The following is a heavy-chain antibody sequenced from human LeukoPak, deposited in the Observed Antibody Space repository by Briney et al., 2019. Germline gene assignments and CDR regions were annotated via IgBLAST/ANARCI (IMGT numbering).Heavy chain of an antibody. Sequence: GGSLRLSCVVSGMSLTNYGMTWVRQAPGKGLEWVSYISERGGSITYADSVKGRFTISRDTSLNTLYLQMNNLRAEDTAVYFCAKRGVVIRGILVIGYHQEAYHYDFWGQGVLVTVSP. D-gene: IGHD3-10*01. CDR3: AKRGVVIRGILVIGYHQEAYHYDF. V-gene: IGHV3-23*01. J-gene: IGHJ4*02. CDR2: ISERGGSI. CDR1: GMSLTNYG.